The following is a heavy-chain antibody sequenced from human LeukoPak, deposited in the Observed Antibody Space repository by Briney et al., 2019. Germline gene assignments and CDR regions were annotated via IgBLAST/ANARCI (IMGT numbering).Heavy chain of an antibody. D-gene: IGHD3-16*01. J-gene: IGHJ4*02. CDR2: IWPDGSYK. Sequence: PGRSLRLSCATSGFTFSTYGIHWVRQAPGKGLKWVAAIWPDGSYKYYADSVKGRFTISRDNSKNTVYLQMNTLRDEDTAVYYCARAVGPFDYWGQGTLVTVSS. CDR1: GFTFSTYG. CDR3: ARAVGPFDY. V-gene: IGHV3-33*01.